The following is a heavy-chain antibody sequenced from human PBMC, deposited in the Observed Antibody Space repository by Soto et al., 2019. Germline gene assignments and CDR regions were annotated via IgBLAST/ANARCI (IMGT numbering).Heavy chain of an antibody. CDR1: GFTFDDYA. Sequence: EVQLVESGGGLVQPGRSLRLSCAASGFTFDDYAMHWVRQAPGKGLEWVSGIGWNSGSIGYADSVKGRFTISRDNAKNSLYLQMNSLRAEDTALYYCAKDKGASSGIDYWGQGTLVTVSS. D-gene: IGHD6-6*01. CDR3: AKDKGASSGIDY. CDR2: IGWNSGSI. J-gene: IGHJ4*02. V-gene: IGHV3-9*01.